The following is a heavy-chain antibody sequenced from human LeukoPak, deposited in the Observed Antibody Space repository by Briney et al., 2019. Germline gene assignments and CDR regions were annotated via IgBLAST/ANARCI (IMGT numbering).Heavy chain of an antibody. V-gene: IGHV7-4-1*02. D-gene: IGHD3-22*01. CDR3: ARGHSSGYYERPYFDY. CDR1: GYTFTSYA. Sequence: ASVKVSCKASGYTFTSYAMNWVRQAPGQGLEWMGWINTNTGNPTYAQGFTGRFVFSLDTSVSTAYLQISSLKAEDTAVYYCARGHSSGYYERPYFDYWGQGTLVTVSS. CDR2: INTNTGNP. J-gene: IGHJ4*02.